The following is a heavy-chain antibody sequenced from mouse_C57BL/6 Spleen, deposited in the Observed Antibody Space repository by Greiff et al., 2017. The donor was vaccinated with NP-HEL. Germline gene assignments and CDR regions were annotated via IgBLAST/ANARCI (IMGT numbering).Heavy chain of an antibody. V-gene: IGHV5-6*01. CDR3: ESLSENYYGSSYGYFDV. D-gene: IGHD1-1*01. J-gene: IGHJ1*01. CDR1: GFTFSSYG. CDR2: ISSGGSYT. Sequence: EVKLVESGGDLVKPGGSLKLSCAASGFTFSSYGMSWVRQTPDKRLEWVATISSGGSYTYYPDSVKGRVTISRDNAKNTLYLQMSSLKSEDTAVYYCESLSENYYGSSYGYFDVWGPGTTVTVSS.